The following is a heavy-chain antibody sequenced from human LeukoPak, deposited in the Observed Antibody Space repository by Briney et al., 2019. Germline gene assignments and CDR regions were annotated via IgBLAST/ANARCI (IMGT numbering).Heavy chain of an antibody. CDR3: ARARIAAAGYANYFDY. Sequence: SVKVSCKASGYTFTSYDINWVRQAPGQGLEWMGGIIPIFGTANYAQKFQGRVTITADESTSTAYMELSSLRSEDTAVYYCARARIAAAGYANYFDYWGQGTLVTVSS. CDR2: IIPIFGTA. CDR1: GYTFTSYD. V-gene: IGHV1-69*13. D-gene: IGHD6-13*01. J-gene: IGHJ4*02.